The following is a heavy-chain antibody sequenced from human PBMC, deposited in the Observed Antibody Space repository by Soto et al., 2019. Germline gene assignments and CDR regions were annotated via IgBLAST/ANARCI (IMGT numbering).Heavy chain of an antibody. D-gene: IGHD1-26*01. V-gene: IGHV1-46*01. CDR1: GYTFTSYY. CDR3: ARAKVGATTGYYYYGMDV. Sequence: ASVKVSCKASGYTFTSYYMHWVRQAPGQGLEWMRIINPSGGSTSYAQKFQGRVTMTRDTSTSTVYMELSSLRSEDTAVYYCARAKVGATTGYYYYGMDVWGQGTTVTVSS. CDR2: INPSGGST. J-gene: IGHJ6*02.